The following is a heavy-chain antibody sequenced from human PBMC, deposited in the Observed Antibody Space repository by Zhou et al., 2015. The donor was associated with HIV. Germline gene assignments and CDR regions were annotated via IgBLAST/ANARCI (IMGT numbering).Heavy chain of an antibody. CDR1: GGTFSSYA. CDR3: ARLGEGDMMRKDYYYGMDV. V-gene: IGHV1-69*12. CDR2: IIPIFGTA. Sequence: QVQLVQSGAEVKKPGSSVKVSCKASGGTFSSYAISWVRQAPGQGLEWMGGIIPIFGTANYAQKFQGRVTITADESTSTAYMELSSLRSEDTAVYYCARLGEGDMMRKDYYYGMDVWGPRGPRVTVSS. D-gene: IGHD2-15*01. J-gene: IGHJ6*01.